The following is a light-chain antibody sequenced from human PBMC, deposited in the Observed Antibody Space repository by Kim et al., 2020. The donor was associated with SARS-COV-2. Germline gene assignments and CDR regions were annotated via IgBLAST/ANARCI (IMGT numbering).Light chain of an antibody. CDR3: QTWDSRTAV. CDR1: KLGDKY. Sequence: SYELTQPPSVSVSPGQTASIACSGDKLGDKYFSWYQQKPGQSPVLIIYEDIKRPSGIPERFSGSNSGNTATLTISGTQAMDEADYYCQTWDSRTAVFGGGTQLTVL. V-gene: IGLV3-1*01. CDR2: EDI. J-gene: IGLJ2*01.